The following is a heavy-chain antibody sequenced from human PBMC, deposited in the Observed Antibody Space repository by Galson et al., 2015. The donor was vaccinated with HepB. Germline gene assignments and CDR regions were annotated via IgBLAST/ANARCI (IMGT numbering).Heavy chain of an antibody. V-gene: IGHV1-18*01. Sequence: VKVSCKASGYTFHKHDMSWVRQAPGQGLEWMGWINADIGNTNYAQKFQGRVTITTDTSTSTVYMELRSLRSDDTAVYYCARDSGSGWYGDFDYWGQGTLVTVSS. CDR3: ARDSGSGWYGDFDY. CDR1: GYTFHKHD. D-gene: IGHD6-19*01. CDR2: INADIGNT. J-gene: IGHJ4*02.